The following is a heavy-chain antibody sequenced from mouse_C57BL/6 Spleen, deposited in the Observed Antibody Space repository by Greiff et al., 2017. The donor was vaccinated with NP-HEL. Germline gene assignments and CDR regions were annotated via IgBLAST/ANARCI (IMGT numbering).Heavy chain of an antibody. CDR1: GYTFTSYW. J-gene: IGHJ4*01. V-gene: IGHV1-55*01. CDR3: ARGGYYYGSSYEDYAMDY. CDR2: IYPGSGST. D-gene: IGHD1-1*01. Sequence: QVQLQQPGAELVKPGASVKMSCKASGYTFTSYWITWVKQRPGQGLAWIGDIYPGSGSTNYNEKFKSKATLTVDTSSSTAYMQLSSLTSEDSAVYYCARGGYYYGSSYEDYAMDYWGQGTSVTVSS.